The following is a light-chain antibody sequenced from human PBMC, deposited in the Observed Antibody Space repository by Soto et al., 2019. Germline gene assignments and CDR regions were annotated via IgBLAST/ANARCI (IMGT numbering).Light chain of an antibody. CDR2: GTS. V-gene: IGKV1-6*01. CDR1: QGISNE. CDR3: LQDYTYPWT. J-gene: IGKJ1*01. Sequence: IQMTQSPSSLSASVGDRVTITCRASQGISNELGWYQQRPGKAPKVLIYGTSNLQSGVPSRFSGSASGTDFTLTISSLQPEDFATYYCLQDYTYPWTFGQGTKVEMK.